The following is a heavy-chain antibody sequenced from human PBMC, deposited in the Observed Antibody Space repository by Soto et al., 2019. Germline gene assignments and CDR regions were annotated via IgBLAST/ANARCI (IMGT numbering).Heavy chain of an antibody. CDR3: AEGYDGS. CDR2: ISNTDGRT. CDR1: GFTFSNYA. Sequence: GGSLRLSCAASGFTFSNYAMSWVRQAPGKGLEWVSTISNTDGRTYYANSAKGRFTISRDDSNNTLFLQMNSLRAEDTAVYYCAEGYDGSWGQGTMVTFSS. D-gene: IGHD5-12*01. J-gene: IGHJ3*01. V-gene: IGHV3-23*01.